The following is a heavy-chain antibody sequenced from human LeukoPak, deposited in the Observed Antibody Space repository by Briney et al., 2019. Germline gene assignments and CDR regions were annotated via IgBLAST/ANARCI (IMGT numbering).Heavy chain of an antibody. D-gene: IGHD3-10*01. J-gene: IGHJ6*02. CDR1: GFTFSIYS. CDR3: AVPPLSGTGSSRPLAGVDV. CDR2: IGRSGDRTT. Sequence: GGSLRLSCAASGFTFSIYSLNWVRQAPGKGLEWVAYIGRSGDRTTKYADSVKGRFTISRDNAENSLFPQMNSLRAEDTAVYYCAVPPLSGTGSSRPLAGVDVWGQGTTVTVSS. V-gene: IGHV3-48*04.